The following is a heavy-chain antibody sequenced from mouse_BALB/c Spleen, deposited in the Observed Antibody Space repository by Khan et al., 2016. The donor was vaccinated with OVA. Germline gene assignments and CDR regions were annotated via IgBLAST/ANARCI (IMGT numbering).Heavy chain of an antibody. J-gene: IGHJ4*01. Sequence: VKLVESGPGLVAPSQSLSITCTISGFSLTNYGVHWVRQPPGKGLEWLGVIWSDGSTTYNSALKSRLSISKDNSKSQVFLKMNSLQTDDTAMYYCARQPYYHYYIMDYWGQGTSVTVSS. D-gene: IGHD2-10*01. CDR1: GFSLTNYG. CDR2: IWSDGST. V-gene: IGHV2-6-1*01. CDR3: ARQPYYHYYIMDY.